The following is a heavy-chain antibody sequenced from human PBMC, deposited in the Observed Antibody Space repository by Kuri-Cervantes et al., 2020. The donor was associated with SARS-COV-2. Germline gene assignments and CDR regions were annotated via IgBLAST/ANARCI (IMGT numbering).Heavy chain of an antibody. CDR2: INHSGST. CDR3: ARGPRYSSSWYQTLDY. V-gene: IGHV4-34*01. Sequence: GSLRLSCAVYGGSFSGYYWSWIRQPPGKGLEWIGEINHSGSTNYNPSLKSRVTISVDTSKNQLSLKLSSVTAADTAVYYCARGPRYSSSWYQTLDYWGQGTLVTVSS. D-gene: IGHD6-13*01. J-gene: IGHJ4*02. CDR1: GGSFSGYY.